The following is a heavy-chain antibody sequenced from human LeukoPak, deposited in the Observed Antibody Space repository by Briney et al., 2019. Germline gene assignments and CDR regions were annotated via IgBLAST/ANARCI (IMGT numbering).Heavy chain of an antibody. CDR1: GDSISSYY. Sequence: SETLSLTCTVSGDSISSYYWSWIRQPAGKGLEWIGRIHPSGSTNYNPSLKSRVTLSVDTSKNQFSLKLSSVTAADTAVYYCARGPPPDFDYWGRGTLVPVPS. J-gene: IGHJ4*02. V-gene: IGHV4-4*07. CDR2: IHPSGST. CDR3: ARGPPPDFDY.